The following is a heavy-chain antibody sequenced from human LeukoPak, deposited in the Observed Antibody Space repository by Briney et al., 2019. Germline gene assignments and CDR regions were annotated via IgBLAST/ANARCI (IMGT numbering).Heavy chain of an antibody. J-gene: IGHJ4*02. Sequence: PSETLSLTCSVSGGSMSGYYWSWIRQSPGKGLEWIGYIYYTGNTNYNPSLKSRVILSVDTSKSQFSLKLTPVTAADTAVYYCASLNDILTGGYYFDYWGQGTLVTVSS. V-gene: IGHV4-59*01. CDR2: IYYTGNT. CDR1: GGSMSGYY. D-gene: IGHD3-9*01. CDR3: ASLNDILTGGYYFDY.